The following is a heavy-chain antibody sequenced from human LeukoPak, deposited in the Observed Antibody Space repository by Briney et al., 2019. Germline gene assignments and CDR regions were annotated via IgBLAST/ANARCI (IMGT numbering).Heavy chain of an antibody. CDR3: AREGYDFWSGALVY. CDR2: IYTSGST. Sequence: SETLSLTCTVSGGSISSGSYYWSWIRQPAGKGLGWIGRIYTSGSTNNNPSLKSRVTISVDTSKNQFSLKLSSVTAADTAVYYCAREGYDFWSGALVYWGQGTLVTVSS. D-gene: IGHD3-3*01. V-gene: IGHV4-61*02. J-gene: IGHJ4*02. CDR1: GGSISSGSYY.